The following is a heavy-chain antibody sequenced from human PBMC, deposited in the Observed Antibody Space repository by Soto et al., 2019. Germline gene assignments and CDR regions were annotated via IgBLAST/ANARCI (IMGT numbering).Heavy chain of an antibody. Sequence: EVQLVESGGGLVKPGGSLTLSCAASVFTIIDAWMNWVRQAPGKGLEWAGRIKTKSEGGTTDYAAPVQGRFTLSRDDSRNTLSLHMNSLKTADTAVYYCTTGSVEGVWGQGATVTVSS. V-gene: IGHV3-15*07. CDR2: IKTKSEGGTT. CDR1: VFTIIDAW. D-gene: IGHD2-15*01. CDR3: TTGSVEGV. J-gene: IGHJ6*02.